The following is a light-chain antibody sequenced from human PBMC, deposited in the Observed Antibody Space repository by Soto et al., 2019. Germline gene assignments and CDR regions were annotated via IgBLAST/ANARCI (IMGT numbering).Light chain of an antibody. CDR3: QQYNNWSLT. CDR1: QSVSSN. CDR2: GAS. Sequence: EIVMTQSPASLSVSLGERATLSCRASQSVSSNLAWYQQKPGQAPRLLIYGASTRDTGIPARFSGSGSGTEFTLTISSLQSEDFAVYYCQQYNNWSLTFGGGTKVEIK. V-gene: IGKV3-15*01. J-gene: IGKJ4*01.